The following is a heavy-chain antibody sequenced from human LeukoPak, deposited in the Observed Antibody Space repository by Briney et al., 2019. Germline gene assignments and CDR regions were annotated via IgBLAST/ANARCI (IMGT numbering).Heavy chain of an antibody. D-gene: IGHD6-19*01. CDR2: VDPEDGET. J-gene: IGHJ4*02. CDR3: ARAGSSGLVVYFDY. Sequence: GASVKVSCKASGYTFTDYYMHWVQQAPGKGLEWMGRVDPEDGETIYAEKFQGRVTITADESTSTAYMELSSLRSEDTAVYYCARAGSSGLVVYFDYWGQGTLVTVSS. V-gene: IGHV1-69-2*01. CDR1: GYTFTDYY.